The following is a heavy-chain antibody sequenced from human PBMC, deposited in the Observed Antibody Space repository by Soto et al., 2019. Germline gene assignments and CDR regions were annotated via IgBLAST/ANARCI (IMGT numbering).Heavy chain of an antibody. J-gene: IGHJ5*02. CDR2: IKQDGSEK. CDR3: ARDVVVVPAAKGGCWFDP. Sequence: PGGSLRLSCAASGFTFSSYWMSWVRQAPGEGLEWVANIKQDGSEKYYVDSVKGRFTISRDNAKNSLYLQMNSLRAEDTAVYYCARDVVVVPAAKGGCWFDPWGQGTLVTVSS. V-gene: IGHV3-7*01. CDR1: GFTFSSYW. D-gene: IGHD2-2*01.